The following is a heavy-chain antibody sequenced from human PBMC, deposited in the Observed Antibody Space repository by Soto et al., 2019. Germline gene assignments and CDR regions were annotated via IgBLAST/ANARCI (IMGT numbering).Heavy chain of an antibody. Sequence: PSETLSLTCSVSGDSISSRGYYWSWIRQRPGKGLEWIAYIHYTGSTSYNPSLKSRTTISVDTVKNQFSLKVNSVTAADTAVYYCASVYSSSWDGWWFDPWGQGTLVT. J-gene: IGHJ5*02. D-gene: IGHD6-13*01. V-gene: IGHV4-31*03. CDR1: GDSISSRGYY. CDR3: ASVYSSSWDGWWFDP. CDR2: IHYTGST.